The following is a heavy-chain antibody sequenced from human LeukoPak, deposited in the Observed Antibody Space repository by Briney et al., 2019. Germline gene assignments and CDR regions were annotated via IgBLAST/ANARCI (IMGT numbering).Heavy chain of an antibody. CDR1: GGSISSGY. D-gene: IGHD2-21*02. Sequence: KPSETLSLTCTVSGGSISSGYWMWLRQPAGKGLEWIGRIYTSGGTRYNPSLRGRVTMSAVTSKNQFSLKLSSVTAADTAVYYCARGIRVTASLLSVGLYFDDWGQGALVTVSS. CDR3: ARGIRVTASLLSVGLYFDD. J-gene: IGHJ4*02. V-gene: IGHV4-4*07. CDR2: IYTSGGT.